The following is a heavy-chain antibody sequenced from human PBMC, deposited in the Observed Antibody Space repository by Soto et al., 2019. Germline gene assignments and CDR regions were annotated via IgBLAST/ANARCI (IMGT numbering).Heavy chain of an antibody. D-gene: IGHD3-9*01. V-gene: IGHV3-30*18. CDR1: GFTFSGYG. Sequence: PGGSLRLSCAASGFTFSGYGMQWVRQAPGKGLEWVAVISYDGSNKYYADSVKGRFTISRDNTKNTLYLQMNSLRAEDTAVYYCAKDRYFDWYARWSAYMDVWGKGTTVTVSS. CDR3: AKDRYFDWYARWSAYMDV. J-gene: IGHJ6*03. CDR2: ISYDGSNK.